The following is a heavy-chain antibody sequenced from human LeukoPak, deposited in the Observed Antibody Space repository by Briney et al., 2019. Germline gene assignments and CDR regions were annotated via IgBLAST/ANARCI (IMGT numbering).Heavy chain of an antibody. D-gene: IGHD3-10*01. Sequence: PGGSLRLSCAASKFIFSDYGMHWVRQAPGKGLEWVAFIWYDGSDEYYADSVKGRLTISRDNSKNTLYLQMNSLTTEDTAVYYCAKGGGELGSGSLDYWGQGTLVTVSS. J-gene: IGHJ4*02. CDR3: AKGGGELGSGSLDY. V-gene: IGHV3-30*02. CDR1: KFIFSDYG. CDR2: IWYDGSDE.